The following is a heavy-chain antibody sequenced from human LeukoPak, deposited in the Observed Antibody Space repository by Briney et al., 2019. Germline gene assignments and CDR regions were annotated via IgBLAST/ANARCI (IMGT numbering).Heavy chain of an antibody. V-gene: IGHV3-33*06. CDR3: AKGGPYSSSSRPYYYYYYMDV. CDR2: ICYDGSNK. CDR1: GFTFSSYG. J-gene: IGHJ6*03. D-gene: IGHD6-6*01. Sequence: GRSLRLSCAASGFTFSSYGMRWVRQAPGKGLEWVAVICYDGSNKYYADSVKGRFTISRDNSKNTLYLQMNSLRAEDTAVYYCAKGGPYSSSSRPYYYYYYMDVWGKGTTVTVSS.